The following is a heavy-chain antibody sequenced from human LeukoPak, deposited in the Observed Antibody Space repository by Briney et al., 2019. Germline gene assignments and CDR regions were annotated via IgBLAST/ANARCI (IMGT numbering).Heavy chain of an antibody. Sequence: PGGSLRLSCAASGFTFGSYGMSWVRQAPGKGLEWVSGINDSGGSTYYADSVKGRFTISRDSSKNTLYLQMNSLRAEDTAIYYCAKDNYYDSSGYFDYWGQGTLVTVSS. J-gene: IGHJ4*02. D-gene: IGHD3-22*01. CDR2: INDSGGST. CDR3: AKDNYYDSSGYFDY. V-gene: IGHV3-23*01. CDR1: GFTFGSYG.